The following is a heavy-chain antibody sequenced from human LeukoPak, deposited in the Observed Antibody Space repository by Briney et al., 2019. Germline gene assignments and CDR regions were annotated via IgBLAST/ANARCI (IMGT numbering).Heavy chain of an antibody. J-gene: IGHJ4*02. Sequence: AETLSLTCTVSGGFISGSGHYWTWTRQHPGGDLDWLGFIHPGGSIYYNPSLSGRLTISADTSKNQMPLKLSSVTAADTAVYYCSTGGDTAKGGDSWGQGTLVTVSS. CDR2: IHPGGSI. V-gene: IGHV4-31*03. D-gene: IGHD5-18*01. CDR3: STGGDTAKGGDS. CDR1: GGFISGSGHY.